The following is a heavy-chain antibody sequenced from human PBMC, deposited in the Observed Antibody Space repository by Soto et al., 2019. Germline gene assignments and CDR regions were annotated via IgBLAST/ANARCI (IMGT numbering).Heavy chain of an antibody. CDR2: INHSGST. Sequence: SETLSLTCAVYCGSFSGYYWSWIRQPPGKGLEWIGEINHSGSTNYNPSLKSRVTISVDTSKNQFSLKLSSVTAADTAVYYCARALITIFGVDPNPSLDVWGQGTAVTVSS. D-gene: IGHD3-3*01. CDR3: ARALITIFGVDPNPSLDV. J-gene: IGHJ6*02. V-gene: IGHV4-34*01. CDR1: CGSFSGYY.